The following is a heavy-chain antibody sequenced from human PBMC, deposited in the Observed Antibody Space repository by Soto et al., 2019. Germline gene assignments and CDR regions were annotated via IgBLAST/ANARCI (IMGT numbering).Heavy chain of an antibody. D-gene: IGHD3-3*01. CDR1: GFTVSSNY. Sequence: GGSLRLSCAASGFTVSSNYMSWVRQAPGKGLEWVSVIYSGGSTYYADSVKGRFTISRDNSKNTLYLQMNSLRAEDTAVYYCARAPPFWSCYTYYYYYMDFWGKGTTVTVSS. CDR3: ARAPPFWSCYTYYYYYMDF. V-gene: IGHV3-66*01. J-gene: IGHJ6*03. CDR2: IYSGGST.